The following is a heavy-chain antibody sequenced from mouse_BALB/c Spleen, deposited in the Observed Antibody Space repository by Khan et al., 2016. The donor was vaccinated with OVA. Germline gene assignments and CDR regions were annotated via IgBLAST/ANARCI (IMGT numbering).Heavy chain of an antibody. J-gene: IGHJ2*01. CDR3: ARGSYYGYYFDY. D-gene: IGHD1-1*01. V-gene: IGHV3-2*02. Sequence: VQLKQSGPGLVKPSQSLSLTCTVTGYSITSGYAWNWIRQFPGNKLEWMGYISYSGVTSYTPSLKSRISITRDTSKNQFFLQLNSVTTEDTATYYCARGSYYGYYFDYWGQGTTLTVPS. CDR1: GYSITSGYA. CDR2: ISYSGVT.